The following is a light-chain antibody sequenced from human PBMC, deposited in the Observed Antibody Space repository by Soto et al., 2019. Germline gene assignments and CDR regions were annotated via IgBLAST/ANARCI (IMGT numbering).Light chain of an antibody. V-gene: IGLV6-57*03. CDR3: QSYDSSNPWV. CDR2: EDN. J-gene: IGLJ3*02. Sequence: NFMLTQPHSVSESPGKTVTISCTRSSGSIASNYVQWYQQRPGSAPTTVIYEDNQRPSGVPDRFSGSIDSSSNSASLTISGLKTVDEADYYSQSYDSSNPWVFGGGTKLTVL. CDR1: SGSIASNY.